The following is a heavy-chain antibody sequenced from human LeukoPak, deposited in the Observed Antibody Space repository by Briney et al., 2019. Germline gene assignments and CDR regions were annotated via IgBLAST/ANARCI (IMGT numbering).Heavy chain of an antibody. J-gene: IGHJ5*02. CDR2: ISYDGSNK. V-gene: IGHV3-30*18. D-gene: IGHD2-15*01. CDR1: GFTFSSYG. Sequence: GGSLRLSCAASGFTFSSYGMRWVRQAPGKGLEWVAVISYDGSNKYYADSVKGRFTISRDNSKNTLYLQMNSLRAEDTAVYYCAKEGYCSGGRCYSGGSWFDPWGQGTMVTVSS. CDR3: AKEGYCSGGRCYSGGSWFDP.